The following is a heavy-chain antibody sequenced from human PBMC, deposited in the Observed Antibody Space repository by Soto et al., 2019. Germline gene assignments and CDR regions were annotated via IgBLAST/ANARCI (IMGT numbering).Heavy chain of an antibody. J-gene: IGHJ4*02. Sequence: SETLSLTCTVSGGSISSYYWSWIRQPPGKGLEWIGYIYYSGSTNYNPSLKSQVTISVDTSKNQFSLKLSSVTAADTAVYYCARGLGITFGGVIVAFYFDYWGQGTLVTVSS. D-gene: IGHD3-16*02. CDR3: ARGLGITFGGVIVAFYFDY. CDR1: GGSISSYY. CDR2: IYYSGST. V-gene: IGHV4-59*12.